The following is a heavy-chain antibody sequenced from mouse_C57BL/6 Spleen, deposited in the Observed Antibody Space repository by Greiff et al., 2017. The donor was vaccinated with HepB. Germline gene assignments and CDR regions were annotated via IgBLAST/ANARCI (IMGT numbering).Heavy chain of an antibody. D-gene: IGHD1-1*01. Sequence: VQLQQPGAELVKPGASVKLSCKASGYTFTSYWMQWVKQRPGQGLEWIGEIDPSDSYTNYNQKFKGKVTLTVDKSSNTAYMQLSSLTSEDSAVYYCARKKDYYGSSAWFAYWGQGTLVTVSA. CDR3: ARKKDYYGSSAWFAY. J-gene: IGHJ3*01. CDR1: GYTFTSYW. CDR2: IDPSDSYT. V-gene: IGHV1-50*01.